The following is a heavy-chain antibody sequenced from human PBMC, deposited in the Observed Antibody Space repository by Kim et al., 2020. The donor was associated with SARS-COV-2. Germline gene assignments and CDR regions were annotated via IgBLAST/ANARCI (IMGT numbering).Heavy chain of an antibody. V-gene: IGHV1-18*01. D-gene: IGHD2-21*02. CDR3: ARDMDDGGNSRGFDY. CDR2: ISAYNGNT. CDR1: GYTFTSYG. J-gene: IGHJ4*02. Sequence: ASVKVSCKASGYTFTSYGISWVRQAPGQGLEWMGWISAYNGNTNYAQKLQGRVTMTTDTSTSTAYMELRSLRSDDTAVYYCARDMDDGGNSRGFDYWGQGTLVTVSS.